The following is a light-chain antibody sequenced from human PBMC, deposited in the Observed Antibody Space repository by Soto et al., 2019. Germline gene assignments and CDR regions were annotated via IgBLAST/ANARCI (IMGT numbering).Light chain of an antibody. CDR3: CSYGGGNNFYV. CDR2: EVS. CDR1: SSDXGTYDY. Sequence: LTQPPSESGSPGQSVTISCTGTSSDXGTYDYVSWYQHLPDKAPKLIIYEVSKRPSGVPDRFSGSKSGNTASLTVSGLQAEDEGDYYCCSYGGGNNFYVFGTGTKVTLL. J-gene: IGLJ1*01. V-gene: IGLV2-8*01.